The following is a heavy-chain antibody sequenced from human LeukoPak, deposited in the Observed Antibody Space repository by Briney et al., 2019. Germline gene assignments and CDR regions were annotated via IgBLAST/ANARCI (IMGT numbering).Heavy chain of an antibody. D-gene: IGHD1-26*01. Sequence: ASVRVSCKASGYTFTGYDINWVRQATGQGLEWMGWMNPYTGDTGYAQKFQGRVTVTRNASVDTAYMELSGLRSEDTAVYYRTRGSLSGSSRDYWGQGTLVTVSS. CDR2: MNPYTGDT. CDR1: GYTFTGYD. CDR3: TRGSLSGSSRDY. J-gene: IGHJ4*02. V-gene: IGHV1-8*01.